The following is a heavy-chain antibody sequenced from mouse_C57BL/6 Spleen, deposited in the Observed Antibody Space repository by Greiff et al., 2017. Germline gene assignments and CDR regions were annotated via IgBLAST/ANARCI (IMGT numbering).Heavy chain of an antibody. CDR3: ARAPLYDTWCAY. J-gene: IGHJ3*01. Sequence: EVMLVESGGGLVKPGGSLKLSCAASGFTFSSYAMSWVRQTPEKRLAWVATISDGGSYTYYPDNVKGRFTISRDNAKNNLYLQMSHLKSEDTAMYYCARAPLYDTWCAYWGQGTLVTVSA. CDR2: ISDGGSYT. V-gene: IGHV5-4*03. CDR1: GFTFSSYA. D-gene: IGHD2-3*01.